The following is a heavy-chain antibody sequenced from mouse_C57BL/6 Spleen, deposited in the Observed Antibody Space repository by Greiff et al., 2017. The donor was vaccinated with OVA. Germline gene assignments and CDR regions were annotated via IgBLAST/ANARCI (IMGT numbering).Heavy chain of an antibody. V-gene: IGHV5-4*01. Sequence: EVHLVESGGGLVKPGGSLKLSCAASGFTFSSYAMSWVRQTPEKRLEWVATISDGGSYTYYPDNVKGRFTISRDNAKNNLYLQMSHLKSEDTAMYYCARGDWDNAMDYWGQGTSVTVSS. D-gene: IGHD4-1*01. CDR3: ARGDWDNAMDY. CDR1: GFTFSSYA. J-gene: IGHJ4*01. CDR2: ISDGGSYT.